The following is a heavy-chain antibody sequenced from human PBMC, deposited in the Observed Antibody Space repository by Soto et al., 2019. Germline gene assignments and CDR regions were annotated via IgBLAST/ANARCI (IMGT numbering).Heavy chain of an antibody. CDR2: IWYDGSNK. Sequence: GGSLRLSCAASGFTFSSYGMHWVRQAPGKGLEWVAVIWYDGSNKYYADSVKGRFTISRDNSKNTLYLQMNSLRAEDTAVYYCARGDFAAGTKYNWFDPWGQGTLVTVSS. J-gene: IGHJ5*02. CDR3: ARGDFAAGTKYNWFDP. V-gene: IGHV3-33*01. CDR1: GFTFSSYG. D-gene: IGHD6-13*01.